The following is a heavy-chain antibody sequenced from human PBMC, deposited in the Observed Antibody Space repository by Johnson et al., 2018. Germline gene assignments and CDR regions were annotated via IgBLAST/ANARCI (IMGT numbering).Heavy chain of an antibody. CDR3: ARDPSDGTYGMDV. CDR2: IGTAGDT. J-gene: IGHJ6*02. CDR1: GFTFSSYD. Sequence: VQLVQSGGGVVQPGGSLRLSCAASGFTFSSYDMHWVRQATGKGLEWVSAIGTAGDTYYPGSVKGRFTISRENAKNSLYLQMNSRRAGDTAVYYCARDPSDGTYGMDVWGQGTTVTVSS. D-gene: IGHD1-1*01. V-gene: IGHV3-13*01.